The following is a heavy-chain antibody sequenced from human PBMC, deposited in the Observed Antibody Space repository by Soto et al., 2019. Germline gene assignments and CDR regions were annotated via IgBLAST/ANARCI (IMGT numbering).Heavy chain of an antibody. CDR2: ISYDGSNK. V-gene: IGHV3-30-3*01. J-gene: IGHJ6*02. Sequence: GESLKISCAASGFTFSSYAMHWVRQAPGKGLEWVAVISYDGSNKYYADSVKGRFTISRDNSKNTLYLQMNSLRAEDTAVYYCARDPSSYVVITTTPFYGMDVWGQGTTVTVSS. CDR3: ARDPSSYVVITTTPFYGMDV. CDR1: GFTFSSYA. D-gene: IGHD2-2*01.